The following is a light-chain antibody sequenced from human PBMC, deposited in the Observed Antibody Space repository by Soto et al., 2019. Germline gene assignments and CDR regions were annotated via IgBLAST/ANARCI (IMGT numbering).Light chain of an antibody. J-gene: IGKJ1*01. CDR2: DAS. CDR1: QSISSW. V-gene: IGKV1-5*01. Sequence: GDRVTITCRASQSISSWLAWYQQKPGKAPKLLFYDASSLESGVPSRFSGSGSGTEFTLTISSLQPDDFATYYCQQYNSYSQTFGQGTKVEIK. CDR3: QQYNSYSQT.